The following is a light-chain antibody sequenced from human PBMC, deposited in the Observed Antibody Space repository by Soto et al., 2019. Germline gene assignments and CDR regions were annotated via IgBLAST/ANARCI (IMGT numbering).Light chain of an antibody. V-gene: IGKV3-20*01. Sequence: EIVLTQSPGTLSLSPGERATLSCRASQSVGSSYLAWYQQKPGQAPRLLIYGASSRATGIPDRFSGSGSGTDFTLTISRLEPEDFATYYCQQANSFPLTFGGGTKVEIK. CDR3: QQANSFPLT. CDR2: GAS. J-gene: IGKJ4*01. CDR1: QSVGSSY.